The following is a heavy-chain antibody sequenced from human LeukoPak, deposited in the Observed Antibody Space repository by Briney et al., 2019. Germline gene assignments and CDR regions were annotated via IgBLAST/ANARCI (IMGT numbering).Heavy chain of an antibody. J-gene: IGHJ3*02. D-gene: IGHD3-22*01. CDR2: VNPNSGGT. Sequence: ASVKVSCKTSGYSFTAFYIHWVRQAPGQGPEWMGWVNPNSGGTNYAQKFQGRVTMTRDTSISTAYMELSRLRSDDTAVYYCARSSSSGRANAFDIWGQGTMVTVSS. CDR1: GYSFTAFY. V-gene: IGHV1-2*02. CDR3: ARSSSSGRANAFDI.